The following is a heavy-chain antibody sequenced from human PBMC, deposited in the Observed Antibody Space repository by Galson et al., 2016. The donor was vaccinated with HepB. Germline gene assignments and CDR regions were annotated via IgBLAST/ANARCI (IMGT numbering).Heavy chain of an antibody. D-gene: IGHD3-22*01. Sequence: SETLSLTCVDYRASLNNNYWSWVRQPPGKGLEWLGEITHSGNINYNPSLKSRVTMSADSPSSQFSLQMTSVTAADTATYYCATLERRPSGHYYFDSWGQGTLVTVSS. V-gene: IGHV4-34*01. CDR3: ATLERRPSGHYYFDS. J-gene: IGHJ4*02. CDR2: ITHSGNI. CDR1: RASLNNNY.